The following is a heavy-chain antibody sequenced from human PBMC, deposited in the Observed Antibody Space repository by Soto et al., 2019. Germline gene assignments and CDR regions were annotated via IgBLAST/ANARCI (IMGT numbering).Heavy chain of an antibody. CDR1: GFTFSSYS. CDR3: ARDGWYSNYPPPFDY. CDR2: ISSSSSYI. V-gene: IGHV3-21*01. Sequence: EVQLVESGGGLVKPGGSLRLSCAASGFTFSSYSMNWVRQAPGKGLEWVSSISSSSSYIYYADSVKGRFTISRDNAKNSLYLQMNSLRAEDTAVYYCARDGWYSNYPPPFDYWGQGTLVTVSS. J-gene: IGHJ4*02. D-gene: IGHD4-4*01.